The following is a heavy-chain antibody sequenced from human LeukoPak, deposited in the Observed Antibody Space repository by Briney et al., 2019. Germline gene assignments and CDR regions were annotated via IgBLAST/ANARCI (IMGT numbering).Heavy chain of an antibody. CDR2: ISGSGGST. CDR1: GFTFSSYA. Sequence: GGSLRLSCAASGFTFSSYAMSWVRQAPGKGLEWVSAISGSGGSTYYADSVKGRFTISRDNSKNTLYLQMNSLRAEDTAVYCCAKDLSAAVAGYFDYWGQGTLVTVSS. CDR3: AKDLSAAVAGYFDY. J-gene: IGHJ4*02. D-gene: IGHD6-19*01. V-gene: IGHV3-23*01.